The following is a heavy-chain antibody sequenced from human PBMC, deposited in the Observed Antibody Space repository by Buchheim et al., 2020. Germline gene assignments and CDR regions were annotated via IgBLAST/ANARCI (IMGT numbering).Heavy chain of an antibody. D-gene: IGHD2-2*02. CDR2: IYHSGST. Sequence: QVQLQESGPGLVKPSGTLSLTCAVSGGSISSSNWWSWVRQPPGKGLEWIGEIYHSGSTNYNPSLKSRVTISVDKSKNHFSLKLSSVTAADTAVYYCARGAYCSSTSCYMDYYYYYYMDVWGKGTT. V-gene: IGHV4-4*02. CDR3: ARGAYCSSTSCYMDYYYYYYMDV. J-gene: IGHJ6*03. CDR1: GGSISSSNW.